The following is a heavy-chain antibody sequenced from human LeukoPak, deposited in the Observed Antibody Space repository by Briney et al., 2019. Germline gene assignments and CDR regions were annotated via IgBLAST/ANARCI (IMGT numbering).Heavy chain of an antibody. D-gene: IGHD2-21*02. J-gene: IGHJ4*02. CDR1: GFTLDSYW. Sequence: GGSLRLSCAASGFTLDSYWMNWYRRAPGKGLEWVGNINQDASEINYVDSVRGRFTISRDNAKNSLHLQMNSLRAEDTAVYYCATDRDNSDWQKRFDSWGQGTLVTVSS. V-gene: IGHV3-7*01. CDR3: ATDRDNSDWQKRFDS. CDR2: INQDASEI.